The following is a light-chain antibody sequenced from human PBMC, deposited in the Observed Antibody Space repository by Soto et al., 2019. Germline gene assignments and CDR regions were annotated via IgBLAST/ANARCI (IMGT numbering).Light chain of an antibody. CDR1: QDISVY. CDR3: QKFNTAPLT. V-gene: IGKV1-27*01. CDR2: SAS. Sequence: DIQMTQSPSSLSASVGDRVTITCRASQDISVYLAWYQQKPGKVPKLLIYSASTLQSGVPSRFSGSGSGTEFTLTISSLQPEDVATYYCQKFNTAPLTVGQGTRLEIK. J-gene: IGKJ5*01.